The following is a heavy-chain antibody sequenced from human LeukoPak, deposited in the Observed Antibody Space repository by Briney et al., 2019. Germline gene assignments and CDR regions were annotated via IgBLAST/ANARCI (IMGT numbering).Heavy chain of an antibody. V-gene: IGHV1-2*02. D-gene: IGHD4/OR15-4a*01. CDR1: GFTFSDHY. J-gene: IGHJ4*02. CDR3: ARDHDYGPDY. CDR2: IKPDSVAT. Sequence: GASVKVSCKTSGFTFSDHYMHWLRQAHGQGLEWMGWIKPDSVATNYAQKFQGRFTMSRDMSISTVCMELSSLTSDDTAMYWCARDHDYGPDYWGQGTLVTVSA.